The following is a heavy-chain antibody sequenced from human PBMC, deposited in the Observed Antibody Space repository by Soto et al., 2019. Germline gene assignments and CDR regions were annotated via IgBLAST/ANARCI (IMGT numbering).Heavy chain of an antibody. CDR1: GGTFSSYA. V-gene: IGHV1-69*13. J-gene: IGHJ4*02. D-gene: IGHD3-10*01. Sequence: ASVKVSCKASGGTFSSYAISWVRQAPGQGLEWMGGIIPIFGTANYAQKFQGRVTITADESTSTACMELSSLRSEDTAVYYCARDTMVRGVLDYWGQGTLVTVSS. CDR3: ARDTMVRGVLDY. CDR2: IIPIFGTA.